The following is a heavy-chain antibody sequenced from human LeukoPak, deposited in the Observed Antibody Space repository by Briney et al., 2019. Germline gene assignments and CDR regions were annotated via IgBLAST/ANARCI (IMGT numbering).Heavy chain of an antibody. J-gene: IGHJ4*02. V-gene: IGHV3-9*01. CDR2: ISWNSGSI. CDR1: GFTFDDYA. CDR3: ARGSGLTYYFDY. Sequence: GGSLRLSCAASGFTFDDYAMHWVRQAPGKGLVWVSGISWNSGSIGYADSVKGRFTISRDNSKNTLYLQMNSLRAEDTAVYYCARGSGLTYYFDYWGQGTLVTVSS. D-gene: IGHD6-19*01.